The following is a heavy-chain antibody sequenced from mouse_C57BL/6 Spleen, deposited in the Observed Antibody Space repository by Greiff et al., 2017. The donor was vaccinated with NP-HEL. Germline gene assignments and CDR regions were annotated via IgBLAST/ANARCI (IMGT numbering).Heavy chain of an antibody. J-gene: IGHJ1*03. Sequence: VKLMESGPGLVQPSQSLSITCTVSGFSLTSYGVHWVRQSPGKGLEWLGVIWSGGSTDYNAAFISRLSISKDNSKSQVFFKMNSLQADDTAIYYCARGRTGSYWYFDVWGTGTTVTVSS. V-gene: IGHV2-2*01. CDR2: IWSGGST. CDR3: ARGRTGSYWYFDV. CDR1: GFSLTSYG. D-gene: IGHD4-1*01.